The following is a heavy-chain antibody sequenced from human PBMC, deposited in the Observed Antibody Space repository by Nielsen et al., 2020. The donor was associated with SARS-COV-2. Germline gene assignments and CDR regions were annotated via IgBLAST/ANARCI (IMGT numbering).Heavy chain of an antibody. Sequence: GGSLRLSCAASGFTFSSYWMSWVRQAPGKGLEWVANIKQDGSEKYYVDSVKGRFTISRDNAKNSLYLQMNSLRAEDTAVYYCARVQWLLLQGLYNWFDPWGQGTLVTVSS. CDR3: ARVQWLLLQGLYNWFDP. CDR1: GFTFSSYW. CDR2: IKQDGSEK. J-gene: IGHJ5*02. D-gene: IGHD3-22*01. V-gene: IGHV3-7*05.